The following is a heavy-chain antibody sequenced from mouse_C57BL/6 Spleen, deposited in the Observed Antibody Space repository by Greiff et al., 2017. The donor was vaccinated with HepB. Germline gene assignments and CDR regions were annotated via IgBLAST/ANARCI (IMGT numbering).Heavy chain of an antibody. CDR3: ARETRDPYAMDY. V-gene: IGHV5-4*01. CDR2: ISDGGSYT. D-gene: IGHD3-3*01. Sequence: DVKLVESGGGLVKPGGSLKLSCAASGFTFSSYAMSWVRQTPEKRLEWVATISDGGSYTYYPDNVKGRFTISRDNAKNNLYLQMSHLKSEDTAMYYCARETRDPYAMDYWGQGTSVTVSS. CDR1: GFTFSSYA. J-gene: IGHJ4*01.